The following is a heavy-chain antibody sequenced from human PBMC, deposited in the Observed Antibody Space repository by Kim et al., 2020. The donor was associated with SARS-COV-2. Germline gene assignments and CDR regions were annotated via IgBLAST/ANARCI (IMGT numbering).Heavy chain of an antibody. Sequence: YYRGSTYYNPSLKSRVTISVDTSKNQFSLKLSSVTAADTAVYYCATSQGVWGKGTTVTVSS. CDR3: ATSQGV. V-gene: IGHV4-31*02. J-gene: IGHJ6*04. CDR2: YYRGST.